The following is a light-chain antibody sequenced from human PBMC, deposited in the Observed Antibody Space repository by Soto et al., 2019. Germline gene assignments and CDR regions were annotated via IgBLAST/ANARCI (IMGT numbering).Light chain of an antibody. V-gene: IGKV3-20*01. CDR2: DAS. J-gene: IGKJ2*01. Sequence: EIVLAQSPGTLSLSPGERATLSCRASQSVSSSYLAWYQRKPGQAPRLLIYDASSKATGIPDRFSGSGSGTDFTLTISRLEPEDFAVYYCQQYGSSPYNFGQGTKLEIK. CDR1: QSVSSSY. CDR3: QQYGSSPYN.